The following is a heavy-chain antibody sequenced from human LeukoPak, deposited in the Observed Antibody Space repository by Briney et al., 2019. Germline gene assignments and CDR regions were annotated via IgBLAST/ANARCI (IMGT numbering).Heavy chain of an antibody. J-gene: IGHJ4*02. CDR2: IHTSGMT. Sequence: PSETLSLTCSVSGDSMNNYYWTWIRQPAGKGLEWIGRIHTSGMTNYNPSVKNRIAMSVDTSENQFSLKLTSMTAADTAMYYCASSRELFSRIDHWGQGTLVSVSS. D-gene: IGHD2-15*01. CDR3: ASSRELFSRIDH. V-gene: IGHV4-4*07. CDR1: GDSMNNYY.